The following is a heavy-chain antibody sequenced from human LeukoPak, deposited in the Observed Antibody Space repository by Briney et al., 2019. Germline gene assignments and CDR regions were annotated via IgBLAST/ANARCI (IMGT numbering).Heavy chain of an antibody. CDR3: AKLNLGEMAYFDS. Sequence: GGSLRLSCLTSGLTFSNHAMTWVRQAPGKGLEWVATIGGSGDRTFYPDSLKGQFTVTRENSKNTLYLQMMGLRVEDTAIYYCAKLNLGEMAYFDSWGQGILVTVSS. J-gene: IGHJ4*02. CDR2: IGGSGDRT. CDR1: GLTFSNHA. D-gene: IGHD2-21*01. V-gene: IGHV3-23*01.